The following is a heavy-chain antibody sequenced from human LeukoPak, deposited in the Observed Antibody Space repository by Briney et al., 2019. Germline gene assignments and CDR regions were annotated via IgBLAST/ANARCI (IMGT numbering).Heavy chain of an antibody. CDR2: FDPEDGET. D-gene: IGHD5-18*01. Sequence: ASVKVSCKASGGTFSSYAISWVRQAPGQGLEWMGGFDPEDGETIYPQKFQGRVTMTEDTSTDTAYMELSSLRSEDTAVYYCATDTAMVKGGGYWGQGTLVTVSS. V-gene: IGHV1-24*01. CDR3: ATDTAMVKGGGY. J-gene: IGHJ4*02. CDR1: GGTFSSYA.